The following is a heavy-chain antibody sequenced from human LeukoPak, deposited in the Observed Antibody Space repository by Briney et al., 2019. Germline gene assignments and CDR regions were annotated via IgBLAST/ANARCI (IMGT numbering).Heavy chain of an antibody. J-gene: IGHJ4*02. D-gene: IGHD5-24*01. V-gene: IGHV3-30*04. CDR1: RFNFDNFA. Sequence: PGGSLRLSCIVSRFNFDNFAMHWVRQPLGKGLEWMAVISHNGRTKYYADSVKGRITISRDNSKNTLFLQMNDLRSEDTAVYFCARPSPPVDGYNPLDHWGKGTLVTVSS. CDR2: ISHNGRTK. CDR3: ARPSPPVDGYNPLDH.